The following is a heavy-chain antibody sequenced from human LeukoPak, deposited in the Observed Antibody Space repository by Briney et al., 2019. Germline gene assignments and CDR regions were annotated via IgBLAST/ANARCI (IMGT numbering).Heavy chain of an antibody. CDR1: GFSFDDYA. CDR2: ISWNSGSI. J-gene: IGHJ6*04. D-gene: IGHD3-10*02. Sequence: GRSLRLSCAASGFSFDDYAMHWVRQVPGKGLEWVAGISWNSGSIDYVDSVKGRFTISRDNAKKSLYLQMNSLRAEDTAVYYCAELGITMIGGVWGKGTTVTISS. CDR3: AELGITMIGGV. V-gene: IGHV3-9*01.